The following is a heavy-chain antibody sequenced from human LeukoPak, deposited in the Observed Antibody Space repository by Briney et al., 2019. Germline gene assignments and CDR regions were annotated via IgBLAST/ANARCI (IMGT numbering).Heavy chain of an antibody. CDR1: GYSISSGYY. CDR3: ARRSGSGWSLGWFDP. J-gene: IGHJ5*02. Sequence: ETLSLTCTVSGYSISSGYYWGWIRQPPGKGLEWVSSISSSSSYIYYADSVKGRFTISRDNAKNSLYLQMNSLRAEDTAVYYCARRSGSGWSLGWFDPWGQGTLVTVSS. D-gene: IGHD6-19*01. CDR2: ISSSSSYI. V-gene: IGHV3-21*01.